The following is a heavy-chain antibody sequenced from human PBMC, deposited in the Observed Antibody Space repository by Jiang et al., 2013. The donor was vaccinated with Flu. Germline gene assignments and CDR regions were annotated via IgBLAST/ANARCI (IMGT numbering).Heavy chain of an antibody. Sequence: SLTCTVSGGSISSSSYYWGWIRQPPGKGLEWIGSIYYSGSTYYNPSLKSRVTISVDTSKNQFSLKLSSVTAADTAVYYCARGAANYGMDVWGQGTTVTVSS. D-gene: IGHD6-13*01. CDR2: IYYSGST. CDR3: ARGAANYGMDV. CDR1: GGSISSSSYY. V-gene: IGHV4-39*07. J-gene: IGHJ6*02.